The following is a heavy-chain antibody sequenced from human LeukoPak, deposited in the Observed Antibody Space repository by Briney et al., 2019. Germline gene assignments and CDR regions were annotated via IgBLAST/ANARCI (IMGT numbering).Heavy chain of an antibody. Sequence: PSETLSLTCAVYGGSFSGYYWSWIRQPPGKGLEWIGEINHSGSTNYNPSLKSRVTISVDTSKNQFSLKLSSVTAADTAVYYCASGGYSYGLFDYRGQGTLVTVSS. CDR2: INHSGST. CDR3: ASGGYSYGLFDY. V-gene: IGHV4-34*01. D-gene: IGHD5-18*01. CDR1: GGSFSGYY. J-gene: IGHJ4*02.